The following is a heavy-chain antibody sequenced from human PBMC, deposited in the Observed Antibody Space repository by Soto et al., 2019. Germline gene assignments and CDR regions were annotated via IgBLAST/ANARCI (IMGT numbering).Heavy chain of an antibody. J-gene: IGHJ6*02. CDR1: GFTFGSYA. Sequence: EVPLLESGGGLVQPGGALRLSCAASGFTFGSYAMSWVRQAPGKGLEWVSGISGSGGSTYYADSVKGRFTISRDNSKNTLYLQMNSLRAEDTAVYYCAKGSGSYYYYYGMDVWGQGTTVTVSS. D-gene: IGHD1-26*01. V-gene: IGHV3-23*01. CDR2: ISGSGGST. CDR3: AKGSGSYYYYYGMDV.